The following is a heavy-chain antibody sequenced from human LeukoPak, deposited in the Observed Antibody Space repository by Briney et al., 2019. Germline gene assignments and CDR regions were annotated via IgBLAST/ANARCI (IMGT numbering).Heavy chain of an antibody. Sequence: ASVKVSCKASGYTFTSYDINWVRQAPGQGLEWMGIINPSGGSTSYAQKFQGRVTMTRDTSTSTVYMELSSLRSEDTAVYYCAFHGGYYDSSGRPFDYYYYGMDVWGQGTTVTVSS. CDR1: GYTFTSYD. V-gene: IGHV1-46*01. CDR3: AFHGGYYDSSGRPFDYYYYGMDV. D-gene: IGHD3-22*01. CDR2: INPSGGST. J-gene: IGHJ6*02.